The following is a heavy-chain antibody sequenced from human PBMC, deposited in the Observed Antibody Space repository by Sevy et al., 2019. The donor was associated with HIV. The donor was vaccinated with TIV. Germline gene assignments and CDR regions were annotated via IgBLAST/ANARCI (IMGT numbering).Heavy chain of an antibody. V-gene: IGHV1-69*13. D-gene: IGHD6-13*01. CDR2: IIPIFGTA. Sequence: ASVKVSCKASGGTFSSYAISWVRQAPGQGLEWMGGIIPIFGTANYAQKFQGRVTITADESTSTAYMELSSLRSEDTAVYYCARNIAAAATTRVWFDPXGQGTLVTVSS. CDR1: GGTFSSYA. CDR3: ARNIAAAATTRVWFDP. J-gene: IGHJ5*02.